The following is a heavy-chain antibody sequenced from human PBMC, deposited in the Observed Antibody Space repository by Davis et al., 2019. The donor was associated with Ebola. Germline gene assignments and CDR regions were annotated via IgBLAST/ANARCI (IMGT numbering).Heavy chain of an antibody. J-gene: IGHJ3*02. D-gene: IGHD3-22*01. CDR1: GYTFTSYY. CDR3: ARSSNYYYDSSGYPGAFDI. V-gene: IGHV1-46*03. CDR2: INPSGGST. Sequence: ASVKVSCKASGYTFTSYYMHWVRQAPGQGLEWMGIINPSGGSTSYAQKFQGRVTMTRDTSTSTVYMELISLRSEDTAVYYCARSSNYYYDSSGYPGAFDIWGQGTMVTVSS.